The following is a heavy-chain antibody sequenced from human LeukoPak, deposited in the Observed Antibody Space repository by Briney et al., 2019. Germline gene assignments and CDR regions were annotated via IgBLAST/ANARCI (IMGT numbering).Heavy chain of an antibody. D-gene: IGHD3-22*01. Sequence: PSETLSLTCAVYGGSFSGYYWSWIRQPPGKGLEWIGEINHSGSTNYNPSLKSRVTISVDTSKNQFSLELSSVTAADTAVYYCARSRLAIHYWGQGTLVTVSS. CDR1: GGSFSGYY. V-gene: IGHV4-34*01. J-gene: IGHJ4*02. CDR2: INHSGST. CDR3: ARSRLAIHY.